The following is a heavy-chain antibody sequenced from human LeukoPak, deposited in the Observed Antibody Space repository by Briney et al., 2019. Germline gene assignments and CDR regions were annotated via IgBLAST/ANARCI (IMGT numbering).Heavy chain of an antibody. CDR1: GGSTNNYF. CDR2: VNPYGTS. Sequence: ETLSLTCSVSGGSTNNYFWSWIRQSAGKGLEWIGRVNPYGTSNYNPSLKSRVTMSVDTSKNLVSLRPTSLTAADTAVYYCARDRRPRAVAGAYISYGMDVWSQGTTVTVSS. J-gene: IGHJ6*02. D-gene: IGHD6-19*01. V-gene: IGHV4-4*07. CDR3: ARDRRPRAVAGAYISYGMDV.